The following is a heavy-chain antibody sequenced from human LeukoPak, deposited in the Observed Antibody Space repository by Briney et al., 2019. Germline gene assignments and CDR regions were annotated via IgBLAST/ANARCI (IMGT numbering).Heavy chain of an antibody. V-gene: IGHV3-23*01. CDR1: GFTFNNYA. Sequence: GGSLRLSCEVSGFTFNNYAMSWVRQTPGKGLEWVSTVSGSGDNTYYADSVKGRFTIPRDNSKNTLYLQMNSLRAEDTAVYFCAKGLRGNSGYYSPWGQGTLVTVSS. J-gene: IGHJ5*02. CDR2: VSGSGDNT. CDR3: AKGLRGNSGYYSP. D-gene: IGHD3-22*01.